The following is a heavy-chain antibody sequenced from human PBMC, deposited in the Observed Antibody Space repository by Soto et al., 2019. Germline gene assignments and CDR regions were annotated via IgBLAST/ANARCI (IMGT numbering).Heavy chain of an antibody. CDR1: GGTFSSYA. D-gene: IGHD1-7*01. J-gene: IGHJ6*02. Sequence: QVQLVQSGTEVKKPGSSVKVSCKASGGTFSSYAISWVRQAPGQGLEWMGGIIPIFGTANYAQKFQGRVTITADESTSTAYMELSSLRSEDTAVYYCAGGVELRIDYYYGMDAWGRGTTVTVSS. V-gene: IGHV1-69*01. CDR3: AGGVELRIDYYYGMDA. CDR2: IIPIFGTA.